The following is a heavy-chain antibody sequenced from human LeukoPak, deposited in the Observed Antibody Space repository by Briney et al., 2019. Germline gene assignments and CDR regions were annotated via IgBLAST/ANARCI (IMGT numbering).Heavy chain of an antibody. CDR2: ISASGGTT. CDR3: AKGSLGSWYYFDY. Sequence: PGGSLRLSCAASGFTFSNYEMNWVRQAPGKGLEFISYISASGGTTHYADSVKGRFTVSRDNAKNSLSLQMSNLRAEDTAVYYCAKGSLGSWYYFDYWGQGTLVTVSS. D-gene: IGHD6-13*01. CDR1: GFTFSNYE. J-gene: IGHJ4*02. V-gene: IGHV3-48*03.